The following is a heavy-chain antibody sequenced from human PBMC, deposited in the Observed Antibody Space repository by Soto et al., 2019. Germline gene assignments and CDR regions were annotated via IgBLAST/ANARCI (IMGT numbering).Heavy chain of an antibody. J-gene: IGHJ4*02. CDR3: AKGHPGGSCYSGLDC. CDR2: ISGSGDTT. V-gene: IGHV3-23*01. Sequence: GSLRLSCAASGFTFSTCAMTWVRQTPGKGLEWVLCISGSGDTTYYADSVKGRFTISRDTSKNTVYLQMNSLRADDTAVYYCAKGHPGGSCYSGLDCWGQGTLVTVSS. CDR1: GFTFSTCA. D-gene: IGHD2-15*01.